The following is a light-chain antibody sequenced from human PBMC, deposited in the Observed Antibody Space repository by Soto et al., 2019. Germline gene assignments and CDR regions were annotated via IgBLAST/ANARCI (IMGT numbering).Light chain of an antibody. CDR3: SSYTNSANYV. Sequence: QSVLTQPASVSGSPGQSITISCTGTSSDVGAYNVVSWYQQHPGKPPKLMIYDVNNRHSGVSDRFSGSKSGNTASLTISGLQAEDETDYYCSSYTNSANYVFGTGTKLTVL. V-gene: IGLV2-14*03. CDR1: SSDVGAYNV. J-gene: IGLJ1*01. CDR2: DVN.